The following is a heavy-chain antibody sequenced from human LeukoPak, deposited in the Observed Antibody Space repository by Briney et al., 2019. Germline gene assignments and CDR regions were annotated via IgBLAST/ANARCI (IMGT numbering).Heavy chain of an antibody. CDR3: ARLLGYYYDSSGYEDAFDI. Sequence: AGGSLRLSCAASGFTFSSYGMHWVRQAPGKGLEWVADIWYDGSNKYYADSVKGRFTISRDNSKNTLYLQMNSLRAEDTAVYYCARLLGYYYDSSGYEDAFDIWGQGTMVTVSS. CDR1: GFTFSSYG. J-gene: IGHJ3*02. D-gene: IGHD3-22*01. V-gene: IGHV3-33*01. CDR2: IWYDGSNK.